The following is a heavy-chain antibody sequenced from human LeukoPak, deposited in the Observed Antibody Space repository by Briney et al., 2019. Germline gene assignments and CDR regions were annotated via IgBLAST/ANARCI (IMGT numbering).Heavy chain of an antibody. D-gene: IGHD2-21*02. CDR3: ARETYCGGDCILAGGAFDI. Sequence: GASVKVSCKASGYTFTGYYMHWVRQAPGQGREWMGWINPNSGGTNYAQKFQGRVTMTRDTSISTAYMELSRLRSDDTAVYYCARETYCGGDCILAGGAFDIWGQGTMVTVSS. CDR1: GYTFTGYY. CDR2: INPNSGGT. J-gene: IGHJ3*02. V-gene: IGHV1-2*02.